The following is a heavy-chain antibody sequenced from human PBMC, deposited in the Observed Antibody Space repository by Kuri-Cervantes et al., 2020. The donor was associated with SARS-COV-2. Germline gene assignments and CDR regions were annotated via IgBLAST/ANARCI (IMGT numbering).Heavy chain of an antibody. CDR3: ARVPRFCSNGVCYAFDI. CDR2: IYYSGST. CDR1: GGPVSSGSYY. V-gene: IGHV4-61*01. D-gene: IGHD2-8*01. Sequence: SEILTFTCTVSGGPVSSGSYYWSWIRQPPGKGLGWIGYIYYSGSTNYNPSLKSRLTLSVDTSKNQFSLKLSSVTAADTAVYYCARVPRFCSNGVCYAFDIWGQGTMVTVSS. J-gene: IGHJ3*02.